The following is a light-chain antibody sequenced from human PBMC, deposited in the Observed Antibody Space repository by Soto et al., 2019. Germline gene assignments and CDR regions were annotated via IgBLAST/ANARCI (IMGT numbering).Light chain of an antibody. CDR3: QQRGNWPLT. CDR1: QSVINY. CDR2: DAS. Sequence: DIVLTQSPATLSLSPGERATLSCRASQSVINYLAWYQQKPGQAHRLLIYDASNRATAIQARFSGTGSGTDFTLTIRSLEPEDFAVYYCQQRGNWPLTFGGGTKVDIK. V-gene: IGKV3-11*01. J-gene: IGKJ4*01.